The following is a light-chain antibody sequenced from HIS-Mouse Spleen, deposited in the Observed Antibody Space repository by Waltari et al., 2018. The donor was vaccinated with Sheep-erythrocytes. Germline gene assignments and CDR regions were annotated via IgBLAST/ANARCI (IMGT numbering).Light chain of an antibody. Sequence: QSALTQPASASGSPGQSITISSTGTSIDAGGYNLVSWYQQHPGKAPKLMIYEGGKRPSGVPDRFSGSKSGNTASLTISGLQAEDEADYYCCSYAGSYNHVFATGTKVTVL. J-gene: IGLJ1*01. CDR1: SIDAGGYNL. CDR2: EGG. V-gene: IGLV2-14*02. CDR3: CSYAGSYNHV.